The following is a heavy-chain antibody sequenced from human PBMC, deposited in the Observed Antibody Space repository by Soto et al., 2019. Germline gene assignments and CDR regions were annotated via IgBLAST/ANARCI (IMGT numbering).Heavy chain of an antibody. CDR1: GGSISSSDYW. D-gene: IGHD6-13*01. V-gene: IGHV4-39*01. CDR2: IYYTGST. CDR3: ARQIGRGSWSLDH. Sequence: QLQLQESGPGLVKPAETLSLTCTVSGGSISSSDYWWGWIRQPPGKGLEWIGSIYYTGSTYYNPSLKSRVIISVDTSKNQFSLRLSSVTAADTAVYYSARQIGRGSWSLDHWGQGTLVTVS. J-gene: IGHJ4*02.